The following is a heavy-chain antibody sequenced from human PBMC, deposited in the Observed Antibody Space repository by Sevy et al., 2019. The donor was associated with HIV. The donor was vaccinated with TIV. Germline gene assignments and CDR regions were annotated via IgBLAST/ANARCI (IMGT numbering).Heavy chain of an antibody. D-gene: IGHD2-2*01. V-gene: IGHV1-2*06. J-gene: IGHJ4*02. Sequence: ASVKVSCKASGYTFTDYYMYWVRQAPGQGLEWMGRINPKSGGTNYAQKFQGRVTMTRDTSISTAYMGLSRLRSDDTAVYYCARYCSSTSCYAPPFDYWGQGTLVTVSS. CDR3: ARYCSSTSCYAPPFDY. CDR1: GYTFTDYY. CDR2: INPKSGGT.